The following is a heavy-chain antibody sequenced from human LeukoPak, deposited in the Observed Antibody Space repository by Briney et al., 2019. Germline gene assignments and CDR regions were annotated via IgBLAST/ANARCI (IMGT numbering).Heavy chain of an antibody. V-gene: IGHV3-21*01. D-gene: IGHD3-10*01. CDR1: GFTFSSYS. CDR3: AREAQGSGSYYASFDY. Sequence: GGSLRLSCAASGFTFSSYSMNWVRQAPGKGLEWVSSISSSSRYIYYADSVKGRFTISRDNSKNSLYLQMNSLRAEDTAVYYCAREAQGSGSYYASFDYWGQGTLVTVSS. J-gene: IGHJ4*02. CDR2: ISSSSRYI.